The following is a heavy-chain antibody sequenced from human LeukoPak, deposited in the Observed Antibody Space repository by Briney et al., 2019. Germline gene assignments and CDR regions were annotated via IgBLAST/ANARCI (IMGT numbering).Heavy chain of an antibody. CDR2: ISVSGGST. J-gene: IGHJ6*02. CDR3: AKAERAYVYYYGSGSYGTDYYYYYGMDV. D-gene: IGHD3-10*01. V-gene: IGHV3-23*01. Sequence: GGSLRLSCAASGFTFSSYAMSWVRQAPGKGLEWVSAISVSGGSTYYADSVKGRFTISRDNSKNTLYLQMNSLRAEDTAVYYCAKAERAYVYYYGSGSYGTDYYYYYGMDVWGQGTTVTVSS. CDR1: GFTFSSYA.